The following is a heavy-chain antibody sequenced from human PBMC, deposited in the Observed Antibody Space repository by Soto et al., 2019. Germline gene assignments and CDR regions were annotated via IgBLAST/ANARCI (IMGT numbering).Heavy chain of an antibody. CDR3: AREERLVPAAMAWFDP. D-gene: IGHD2-2*01. J-gene: IGHJ5*02. V-gene: IGHV4-59*01. CDR1: GGSISSYY. Sequence: QVQLQESGPGLVKPSETLSLTCTVSGGSISSYYWSWIRQPPGKGLEWIGYIYYSGSTNYNPSLKSRVTISVDTSKNQFSLKLSSVTAADTAVYYCAREERLVPAAMAWFDPWGQGSLVTVSS. CDR2: IYYSGST.